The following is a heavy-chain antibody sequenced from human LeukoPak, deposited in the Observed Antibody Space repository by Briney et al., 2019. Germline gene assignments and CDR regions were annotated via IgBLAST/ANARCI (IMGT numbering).Heavy chain of an antibody. J-gene: IGHJ4*02. CDR3: AKDKRGGPYGVDY. V-gene: IGHV3-23*01. D-gene: IGHD2-8*01. Sequence: GGSLRLSCATSGFAFSSYAMSWVRQTPGKGLEWVSAISGGGGSTYYADSVKGRFTISRDNSKDTLYLQMNSLRAEDTAVYYCAKDKRGGPYGVDYWGQGTLVTVSS. CDR1: GFAFSSYA. CDR2: ISGGGGST.